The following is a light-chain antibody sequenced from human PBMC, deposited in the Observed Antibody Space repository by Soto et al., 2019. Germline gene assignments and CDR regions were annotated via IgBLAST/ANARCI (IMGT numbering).Light chain of an antibody. CDR1: SSDVGGYNY. Sequence: QSALTQPPSASGSHGQSVAISCTGTSSDVGGYNYVSWYQQHPGKAPKLMIYEVNKRPSGVPDRFSVSKSGNTASLTVSGLQADDEADYYCSSYAGSSNVFGTGTKLTVL. CDR3: SSYAGSSNV. V-gene: IGLV2-8*01. CDR2: EVN. J-gene: IGLJ1*01.